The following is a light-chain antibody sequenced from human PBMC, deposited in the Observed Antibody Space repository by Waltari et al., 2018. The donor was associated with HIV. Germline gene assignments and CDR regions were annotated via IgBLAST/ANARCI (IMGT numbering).Light chain of an antibody. Sequence: QSALTQPASVSGSPGQSITISCTGTSSDVGGYNYVSWYQQHPGKAPKLMIYDVSNRPSGVSNRFSGLQAEDEADYYCSSYTSSSTLLFGGGTKLTVL. CDR2: DVS. CDR3: SSYTSSSTLL. J-gene: IGLJ2*01. V-gene: IGLV2-14*03. CDR1: SSDVGGYNY.